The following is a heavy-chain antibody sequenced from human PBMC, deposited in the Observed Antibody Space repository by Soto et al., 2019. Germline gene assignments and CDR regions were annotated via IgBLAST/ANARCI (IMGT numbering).Heavy chain of an antibody. CDR3: AHIMNTCGRVSALDAFDM. Sequence: SGPTLVNPTCPLTLTCYFSGFSVSTSRVRVDWIRQPPGKALKWLALINWDDDRRYSPSMKTRHAITKDTSKNQVVLTMTNLDPGDTATYYCAHIMNTCGRVSALDAFDMWGQGTMVTVSS. J-gene: IGHJ3*02. V-gene: IGHV2-5*02. CDR2: INWDDDR. CDR1: GFSVSTSRVR. D-gene: IGHD3-16*01.